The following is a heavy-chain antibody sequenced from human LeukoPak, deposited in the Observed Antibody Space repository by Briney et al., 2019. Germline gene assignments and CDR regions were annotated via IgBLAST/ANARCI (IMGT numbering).Heavy chain of an antibody. CDR2: INHSGST. V-gene: IGHV4-34*01. D-gene: IGHD3-3*01. CDR1: GGSFSGYY. CDR3: ARAFYDFWSGGRYFDY. J-gene: IGHJ4*02. Sequence: SETLSLTCAVYGGSFSGYYWSWIRQPPGKGLEWIGEINHSGSTNYNPSLKSRVTISVDTSKNQFSPKLSSVTAADTAVYYCARAFYDFWSGGRYFDYWGQGTLVTVSS.